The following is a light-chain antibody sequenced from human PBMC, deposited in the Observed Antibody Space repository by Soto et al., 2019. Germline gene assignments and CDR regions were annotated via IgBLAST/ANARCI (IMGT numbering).Light chain of an antibody. J-gene: IGKJ5*01. V-gene: IGKV3-20*01. CDR3: QQYGSSLT. CDR1: QSVSSSY. CDR2: GAS. Sequence: EIVLTQSPGTLSLSPGERATLSCRASQSVSSSYLAWYQQKPGQAPRLLIYGASSRATGIPDRFSGSGSGTDFTLTISRLEPEDFAVDYCQQYGSSLTFGQGTRLEIK.